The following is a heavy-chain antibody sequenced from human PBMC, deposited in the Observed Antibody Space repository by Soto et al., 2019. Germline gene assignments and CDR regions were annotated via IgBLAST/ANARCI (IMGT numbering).Heavy chain of an antibody. J-gene: IGHJ4*02. Sequence: SETLSLTCTVSGGSVTNSSYYWGWIRQSPGKGLEWIGSVYYRGRSYSKSSVKSRVTISVDTSKNRFSLSLNSVTASDTAVYFCVSQRTTVPTQAYFGYWGPGALVTVSS. CDR1: GGSVTNSSYY. D-gene: IGHD4-17*01. CDR2: VYYRGRS. CDR3: VSQRTTVPTQAYFGY. V-gene: IGHV4-39*01.